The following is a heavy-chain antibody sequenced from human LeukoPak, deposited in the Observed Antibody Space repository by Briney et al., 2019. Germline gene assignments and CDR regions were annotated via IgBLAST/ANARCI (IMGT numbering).Heavy chain of an antibody. D-gene: IGHD2-2*01. Sequence: SETLSLTCTVSGGSISSHYWSWIRQPAGKGLEWIGRIYTSGTTNYNPSLKSRVTMSVDTSKNQFSLKLSSVTAADTAVYYCARRGLRSSTSLWGQGTLVTVSS. CDR3: ARRGLRSSTSL. CDR1: GGSISSHY. CDR2: IYTSGTT. J-gene: IGHJ4*02. V-gene: IGHV4-4*07.